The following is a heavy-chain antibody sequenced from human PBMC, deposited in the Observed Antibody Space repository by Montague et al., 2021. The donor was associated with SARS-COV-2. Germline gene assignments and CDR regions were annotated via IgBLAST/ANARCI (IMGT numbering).Heavy chain of an antibody. CDR2: IYYSGST. CDR1: GGSVSSGSYY. V-gene: IGHV4-61*01. D-gene: IGHD3-9*01. CDR3: ARDGVLRYFDWLGDRYGMDV. Sequence: SETLSLTCTVSGGSVSSGSYYWSWIRQPPGKGLEWIGYIYYSGSTNYNPSLKSRVTISVDTSKNQFSLKLSPVTAADTAVYYCARDGVLRYFDWLGDRYGMDVWGQGTTVTVSS. J-gene: IGHJ6*02.